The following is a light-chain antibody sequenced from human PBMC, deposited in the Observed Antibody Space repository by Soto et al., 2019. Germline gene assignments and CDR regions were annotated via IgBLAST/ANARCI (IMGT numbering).Light chain of an antibody. CDR3: QQYDNWPYT. V-gene: IGKV3-15*01. CDR2: GAS. J-gene: IGKJ2*01. Sequence: EIVMTQSPVTLSVSPGERATLSCRASQSVSSNLAWYQQKPGQAPRLLIFGASTRATGIPARFSGSGSGTEFTLTISSLQSEDFAVYVCQQYDNWPYTFGQGTKLEIK. CDR1: QSVSSN.